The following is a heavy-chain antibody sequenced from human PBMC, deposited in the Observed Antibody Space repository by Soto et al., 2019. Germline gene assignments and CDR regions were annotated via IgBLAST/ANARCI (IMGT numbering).Heavy chain of an antibody. CDR1: GGSISGYY. Sequence: TLSLTCTLSGGSISGYYWSWIRQPPGKGLEWIGYVYYSGSTKYNPSLESRVTISVDMSNNQFSLMLTSVTAADTAVYYCAKYRRTDAEGYRLDFWGQGTLVTVSS. CDR2: VYYSGST. D-gene: IGHD5-12*01. J-gene: IGHJ4*02. CDR3: AKYRRTDAEGYRLDF. V-gene: IGHV4-59*01.